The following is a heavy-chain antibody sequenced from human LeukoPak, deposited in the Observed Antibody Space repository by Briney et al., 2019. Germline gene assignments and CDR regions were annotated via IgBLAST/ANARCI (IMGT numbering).Heavy chain of an antibody. CDR1: GGTFSSYA. V-gene: IGHV1-18*01. D-gene: IGHD2-2*01. CDR3: GRTKKDIVVVPVFDP. J-gene: IGHJ5*02. CDR2: ISAYNGDT. Sequence: ASVKVSCKASGGTFSSYAISWVRQAPGQGLEWMGWISAYNGDTNFAQNLQGRVTMTTDTSTSTAYMELRSLRSDDTAVYYCGRTKKDIVVVPVFDPWGQGTLVTVSS.